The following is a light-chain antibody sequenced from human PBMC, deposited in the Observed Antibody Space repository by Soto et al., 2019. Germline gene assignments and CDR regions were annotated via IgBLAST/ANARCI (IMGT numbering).Light chain of an antibody. V-gene: IGLV2-11*01. J-gene: IGLJ1*01. CDR2: DVT. CDR3: CSYAGNYTHV. CDR1: SSDVGDYNY. Sequence: LTQPRSLSGSPGQSVTISCTGTSSDVGDYNYVSWYQQHPGKAPKLMIYDVTKRPSGVPDRFSGSKSGNTASLTISVLQAEDEADYYCCSYAGNYTHVFGTGTKVTVL.